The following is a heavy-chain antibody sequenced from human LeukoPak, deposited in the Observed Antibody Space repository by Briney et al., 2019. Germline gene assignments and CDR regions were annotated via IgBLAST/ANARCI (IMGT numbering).Heavy chain of an antibody. CDR3: ARELSGDVIDS. CDR1: GFTFRKHW. D-gene: IGHD5-24*01. J-gene: IGHJ5*01. CDR2: IKEEGSEE. V-gene: IGHV3-7*01. Sequence: PGGSLRLSCVGSGFTFRKHWMTWVRQAPGKGLEWVANIKEEGSEENYVDSEKGRFTIYRDNAKKSVYLRMNSLRAEDTAVYYCARELSGDVIDSWGQGTLVTVSS.